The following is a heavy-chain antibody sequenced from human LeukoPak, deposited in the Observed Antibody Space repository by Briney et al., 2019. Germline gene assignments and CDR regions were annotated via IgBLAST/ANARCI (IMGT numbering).Heavy chain of an antibody. CDR2: ISSSGGTT. D-gene: IGHD5-24*01. J-gene: IGHJ4*02. CDR3: ARMGRDVYNFCFDY. Sequence: GGSLRLSCSASGFTFSDYYMCWIRQAPGKGLEWISCISSSGGTTYYAESVKGRFIISRDSDKKSVFLQMNTLSADDTAVYYCARMGRDVYNFCFDYWGQGTLVTVSS. V-gene: IGHV3-11*04. CDR1: GFTFSDYY.